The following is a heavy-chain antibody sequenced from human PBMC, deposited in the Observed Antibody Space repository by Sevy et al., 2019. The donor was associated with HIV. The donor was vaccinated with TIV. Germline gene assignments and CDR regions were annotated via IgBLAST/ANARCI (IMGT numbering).Heavy chain of an antibody. CDR1: GFTFSDYY. V-gene: IGHV3-11*01. CDR3: ARDHRSSWSPARNWFDP. D-gene: IGHD6-13*01. J-gene: IGHJ5*02. CDR2: ISSSGSTI. Sequence: GGSLRLSCAASGFTFSDYYMSWIRQAPGKGLEWVSYISSSGSTIYYADSVKGRFTISRDNAKNSLYLQMNSLRAEDTAVYYCARDHRSSWSPARNWFDPRGQGTLVTVSS.